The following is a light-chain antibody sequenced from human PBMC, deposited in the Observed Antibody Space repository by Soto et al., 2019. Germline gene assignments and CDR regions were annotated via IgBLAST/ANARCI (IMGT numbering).Light chain of an antibody. Sequence: QSVLTQPASVSGSPGQSITISCTGTSSDVGGYNSVSWYQHHPGKAPKPMIYNVSNRPSGVSSRFSGSKSGNTASLTISGLQAEDEADYYCSSYTTSSTYVFANGTKVTVL. J-gene: IGLJ1*01. CDR1: SSDVGGYNS. CDR2: NVS. CDR3: SSYTTSSTYV. V-gene: IGLV2-14*03.